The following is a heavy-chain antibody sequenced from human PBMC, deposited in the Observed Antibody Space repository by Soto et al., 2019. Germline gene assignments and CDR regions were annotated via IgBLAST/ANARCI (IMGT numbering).Heavy chain of an antibody. J-gene: IGHJ6*02. Sequence: QVQLQESGPGLVKPSGTLSLTCAVSGGSISSSNWWSWVCQPPGKGLEWIGAIYRSGRTNYNPSLLRVVAIPVDRAKSQFAFEARAVTAAATAVYHCSSVRVGYYYAMNVWGQWTTLTFSS. D-gene: IGHD1-26*01. V-gene: IGHV4-4*02. CDR1: GGSISSSNW. CDR3: SSVRVGYYYAMNV. CDR2: IYRSGRT.